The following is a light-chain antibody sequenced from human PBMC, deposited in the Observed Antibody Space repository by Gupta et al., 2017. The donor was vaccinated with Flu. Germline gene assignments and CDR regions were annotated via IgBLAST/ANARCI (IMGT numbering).Light chain of an antibody. CDR3: QGWDNNNNNNCV. CDR1: DIGRKN. Sequence: SYVLTQPPSVSVAPGLTARITCGGSDIGRKNVHWYQQKPGQAPVLVVHDDDHRPSGIPERFSGSNSGNTATLTIRRVEAGDEADYFCQGWDNNNNNNCVFGTGTKVTVL. CDR2: DDD. V-gene: IGLV3-21*02. J-gene: IGLJ1*01.